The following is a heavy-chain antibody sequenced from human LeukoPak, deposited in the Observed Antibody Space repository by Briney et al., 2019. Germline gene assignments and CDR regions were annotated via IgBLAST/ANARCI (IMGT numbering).Heavy chain of an antibody. CDR3: VRDSGRYRGYDYPGGFDP. V-gene: IGHV4-30-4*01. Sequence: SQTLSLTCTISGGSISSGDYYWSWIRQPPGKGLEWIGYIYYSGRTYYNPSLKSRVTISVDTSKNQFSLKLSSVAAADTAVYYCVRDSGRYRGYDYPGGFDPWGQGTLVTVSS. CDR2: IYYSGRT. J-gene: IGHJ5*02. CDR1: GGSISSGDYY. D-gene: IGHD5-12*01.